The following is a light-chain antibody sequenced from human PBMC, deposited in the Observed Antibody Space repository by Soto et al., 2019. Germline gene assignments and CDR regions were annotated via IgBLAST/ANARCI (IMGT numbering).Light chain of an antibody. Sequence: PGERATLSCRASQSVSSNYLAWYQQKPGQAPRLLIYGASNRATGIPDRFSGSGSGTDFTLTISRLEPEDFAVYYCHQYGSSPATFGQGTKVDIK. CDR3: HQYGSSPAT. V-gene: IGKV3-20*01. CDR2: GAS. CDR1: QSVSSNY. J-gene: IGKJ1*01.